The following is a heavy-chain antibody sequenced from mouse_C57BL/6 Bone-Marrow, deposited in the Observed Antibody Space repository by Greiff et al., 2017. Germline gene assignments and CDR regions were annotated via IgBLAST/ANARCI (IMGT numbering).Heavy chain of an antibody. CDR3: AREWLRLYYVDY. CDR1: GYTFTSYW. D-gene: IGHD1-1*01. CDR2: ITPSSGYT. J-gene: IGHJ2*01. Sequence: VQLQQSGAELAKPGASVKLSCKASGYTFTSYWMHWVKQRPGQGLEWIGYITPSSGYTKYNQKFKDKATLTADKSSSTAYMQLSSLTYEDSADYYCAREWLRLYYVDYWGQGTTLTVSS. V-gene: IGHV1-7*01.